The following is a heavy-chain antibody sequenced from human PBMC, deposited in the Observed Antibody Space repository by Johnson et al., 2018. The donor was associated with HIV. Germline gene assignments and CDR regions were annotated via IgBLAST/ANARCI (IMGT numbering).Heavy chain of an antibody. CDR1: GFTFSSYA. CDR3: ARDVIAAAGTGAFDI. V-gene: IGHV3-30*04. Sequence: VQLVESGGGLVQPGGSLRLSCAASGFTFSSYAIHWVRQAPGKGLAWVGVISYDGRNKYYADSVKGRFTISRDNAKNSLYLQMNSLRAEDTALYYCARDVIAAAGTGAFDIWGQGTMVTVSS. J-gene: IGHJ3*02. CDR2: ISYDGRNK. D-gene: IGHD6-13*01.